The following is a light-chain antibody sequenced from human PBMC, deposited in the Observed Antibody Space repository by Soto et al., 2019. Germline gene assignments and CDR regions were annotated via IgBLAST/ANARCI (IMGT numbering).Light chain of an antibody. V-gene: IGKV1-39*01. CDR2: STS. CDR3: MQGLQTWT. Sequence: DIQMTQSPSSLSASVGDRVTITCRASQSVSNYLNWYRQLPGKAPTLLIYSTSTLQSGVPSRFSGSGSGTDFTLKISRVEAEDVGVYYCMQGLQTWTFGQGTKVEIK. J-gene: IGKJ1*01. CDR1: QSVSNY.